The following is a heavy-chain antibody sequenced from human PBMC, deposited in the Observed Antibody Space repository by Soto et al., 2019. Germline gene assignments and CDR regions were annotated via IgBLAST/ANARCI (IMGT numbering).Heavy chain of an antibody. D-gene: IGHD4-4*01. CDR3: ARVVMTTVPASYYYGMDV. Sequence: SVKVSCKASGCTFSSYAISCVRRAPGQVLEWMGRIIPFIGTANYAQKFQGRVTITADESTSTAYMELTSLRSEDTAVYYCARVVMTTVPASYYYGMDVWGQGTTVTVSS. V-gene: IGHV1-69*11. J-gene: IGHJ6*02. CDR2: IIPFIGTA. CDR1: GCTFSSYA.